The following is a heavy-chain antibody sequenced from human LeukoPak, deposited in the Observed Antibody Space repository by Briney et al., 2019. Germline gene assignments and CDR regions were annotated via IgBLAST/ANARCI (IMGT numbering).Heavy chain of an antibody. CDR3: ARASYDFWSGYTNYGMDV. V-gene: IGHV4-59*01. CDR1: GGSISSYY. J-gene: IGHJ6*02. Sequence: SETLSLTCTVSGGSISSYYWSWIRQPPGKGLEWIGYIYYSGSTNYNPSLKSRVTISVDTPKNQFSLKLSSVPAADTAVYYCARASYDFWSGYTNYGMDVWGQGTTVTVSS. D-gene: IGHD3-3*01. CDR2: IYYSGST.